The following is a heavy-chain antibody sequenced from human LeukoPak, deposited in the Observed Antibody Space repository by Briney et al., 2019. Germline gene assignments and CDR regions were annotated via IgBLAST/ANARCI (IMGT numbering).Heavy chain of an antibody. J-gene: IGHJ4*02. D-gene: IGHD3-16*01. V-gene: IGHV4-34*01. CDR3: ASSLGGY. Sequence: PSETLSLTCAVYGGSFSGYYWSWIRQPPGKGLEWIGEINHSGSTNYNQSLKSRVTISVDTSKNQFSLKLSSVTAADTAVYYCASSLGGYWGQGTLVTVSS. CDR2: INHSGST. CDR1: GGSFSGYY.